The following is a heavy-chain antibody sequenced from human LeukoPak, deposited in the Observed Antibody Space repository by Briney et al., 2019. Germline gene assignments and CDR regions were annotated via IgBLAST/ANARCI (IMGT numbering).Heavy chain of an antibody. V-gene: IGHV3-7*05. CDR1: GFTFASFA. Sequence: GGSLRLSCAASGFTFASFAMSWVRQAPGKALEWVANIKQDGSEKYYVDSVKGRFTISRDNAKNSLDLQMNSLGAEDTAVYYCARVNRSFSGSGGLHFDYWGQGALVPVSS. J-gene: IGHJ4*02. CDR3: ARVNRSFSGSGGLHFDY. D-gene: IGHD2-15*01. CDR2: IKQDGSEK.